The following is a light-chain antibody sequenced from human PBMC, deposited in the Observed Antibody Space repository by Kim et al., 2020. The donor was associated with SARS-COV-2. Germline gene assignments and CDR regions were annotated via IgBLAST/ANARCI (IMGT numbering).Light chain of an antibody. V-gene: IGKV1-33*01. CDR2: DAS. CDR3: QQCDNLPPDT. J-gene: IGKJ2*01. Sequence: DVQMPQSPSSLSASVGDRVTITCQASQDLSYYLYCNQQKPGKAPKRLIYDASNLETGVPSRFSGSGSGTDFDFTISSLQPEDIATTYCQQCDNLPPDTFGQGTKLEI. CDR1: QDLSYY.